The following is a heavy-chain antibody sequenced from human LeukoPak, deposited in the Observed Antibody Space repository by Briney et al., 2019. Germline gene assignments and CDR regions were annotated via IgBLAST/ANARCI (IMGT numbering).Heavy chain of an antibody. D-gene: IGHD6-19*01. CDR3: AKAPSIAVATTLDWFDH. J-gene: IGHJ5*02. CDR2: FSGSGGST. V-gene: IGHV3-23*01. CDR1: GFTFSSYA. Sequence: GGSLRLSCAASGFTFSSYALSWVRQAPGKGLEWVSAFSGSGGSTYYADSAKGRFTISRDNSKNTLYLQMNGLRAEDTAVYYCAKAPSIAVATTLDWFDHWGQGTLVTVSS.